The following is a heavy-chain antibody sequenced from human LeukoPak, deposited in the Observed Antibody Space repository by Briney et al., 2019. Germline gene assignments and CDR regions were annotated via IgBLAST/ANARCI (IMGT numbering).Heavy chain of an antibody. Sequence: PGGSLRLSCAASGFTFSLYVMSWVRQAPGKGLECVSGISASGGSRYYADSVKGRFTISRDNSKNTLYLQMNSLRAEDTAVYYCATAHQFSFQDWGQGTLVTVTS. V-gene: IGHV3-23*01. J-gene: IGHJ1*01. CDR2: ISASGGSR. CDR3: ATAHQFSFQD. D-gene: IGHD2-2*01. CDR1: GFTFSLYV.